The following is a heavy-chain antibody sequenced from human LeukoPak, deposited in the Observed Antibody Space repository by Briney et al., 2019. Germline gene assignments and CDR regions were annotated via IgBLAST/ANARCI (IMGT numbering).Heavy chain of an antibody. Sequence: GGSLRLSCAASGFTFSIYAMSWVRQAPGKGPEWVSGIGGSGSTTYFSGSVRGRFTTSRDNSKNTLSLQMNSLRAEDTAVYYCAKGGGIAAPGGDFDYWGQGTLVTVSS. J-gene: IGHJ4*02. D-gene: IGHD6-13*01. V-gene: IGHV3-23*01. CDR2: IGGSGSTT. CDR3: AKGGGIAAPGGDFDY. CDR1: GFTFSIYA.